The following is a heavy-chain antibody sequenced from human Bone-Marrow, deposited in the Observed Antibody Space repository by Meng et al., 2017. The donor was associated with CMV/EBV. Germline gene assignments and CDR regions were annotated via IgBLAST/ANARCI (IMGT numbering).Heavy chain of an antibody. CDR3: ARGEAMDY. CDR1: GFTFINSA. Sequence: SVKVSCKASGFTFINSAVHWVRQARGQRLEWIGWIVVGSGNTNYAQKFQERVTITRDMSTRTAYMELSSLRSEDTAVYYCARGEAMDYWGQGTLVTVSS. J-gene: IGHJ4*02. V-gene: IGHV1-58*01. D-gene: IGHD3-10*01. CDR2: IVVGSGNT.